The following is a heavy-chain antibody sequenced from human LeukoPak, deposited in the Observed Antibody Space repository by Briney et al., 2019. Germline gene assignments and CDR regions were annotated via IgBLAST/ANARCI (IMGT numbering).Heavy chain of an antibody. V-gene: IGHV4-59*01. CDR3: ARDYRVGYYYYYGMDV. Sequence: SETLSLTCTVSGGSISSYYWSWIRQPPGKGLEWIGYIYYSGSTNYNPSLKSRVTISVDTSKNQFSLKLSSVTAADTAVYYCARDYRVGYYYYYGMDVWGQGTTVTVSS. J-gene: IGHJ6*02. CDR1: GGSISSYY. D-gene: IGHD1-26*01. CDR2: IYYSGST.